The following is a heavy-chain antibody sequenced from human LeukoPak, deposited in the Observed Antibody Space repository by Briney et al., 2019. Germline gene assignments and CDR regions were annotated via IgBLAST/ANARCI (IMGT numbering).Heavy chain of an antibody. CDR2: MNPNSGKT. Sequence: GASVKVXCKASGYTFTSYDINWVRQATGQGREWMGWMNPNSGKTGYAQKFQGRGTITRNTSISTAYMELSSLRSEDTAVYYCARGVRGWNDDGYMDVWGKGTTVTVSS. V-gene: IGHV1-8*03. CDR1: GYTFTSYD. D-gene: IGHD1-1*01. J-gene: IGHJ6*03. CDR3: ARGVRGWNDDGYMDV.